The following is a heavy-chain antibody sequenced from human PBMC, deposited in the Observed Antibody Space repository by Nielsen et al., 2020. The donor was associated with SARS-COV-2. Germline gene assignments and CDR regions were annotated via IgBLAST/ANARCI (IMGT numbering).Heavy chain of an antibody. Sequence: GGSLRLSCAASGFTFSSYAMHWVRQAPGKGLEWVAVIWYDGSNKYYADSVKGRFTISRDNSKNTLYLQMNSLRAEDTAVYYCAKDRVILGQQPTTNWFDPWGQGTLVTVSS. V-gene: IGHV3-30*02. CDR3: AKDRVILGQQPTTNWFDP. J-gene: IGHJ5*02. D-gene: IGHD6-13*01. CDR1: GFTFSSYA. CDR2: IWYDGSNK.